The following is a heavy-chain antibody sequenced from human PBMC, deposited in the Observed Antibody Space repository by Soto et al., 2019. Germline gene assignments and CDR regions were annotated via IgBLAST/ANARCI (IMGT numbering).Heavy chain of an antibody. J-gene: IGHJ5*02. CDR1: GFTFSSYA. CDR3: ARDRAIENWFDP. Sequence: GVSLRLSCAASGFTFSSYAMHWVRQAPGKGLEWVAVISYDGSNKYYADSVKGRFTISRDNSKNTLYLQMNSLRAEDTAVYYCARDRAIENWFDPWGQGTLVTVSS. V-gene: IGHV3-30-3*01. CDR2: ISYDGSNK. D-gene: IGHD2-2*02.